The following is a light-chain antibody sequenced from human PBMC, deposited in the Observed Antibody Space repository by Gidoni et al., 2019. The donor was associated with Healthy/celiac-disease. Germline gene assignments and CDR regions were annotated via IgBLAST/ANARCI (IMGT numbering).Light chain of an antibody. CDR3: QQYNNWPRT. Sequence: EIVMTQSPATLAVSPGERATLSCRASQSVSSHFTWYQQKPGQAPRLLIYGASTMATEFTLTISSLQSEDFAVDYCQQYNNWPRTFXQXTKVEIK. CDR1: QSVSSH. CDR2: GAS. J-gene: IGKJ1*01. V-gene: IGKV3-15*01.